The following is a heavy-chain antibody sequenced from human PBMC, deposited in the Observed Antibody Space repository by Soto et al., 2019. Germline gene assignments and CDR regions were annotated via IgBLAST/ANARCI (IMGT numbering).Heavy chain of an antibody. CDR3: ARKHSGLDY. Sequence: VQLVESGGGLVQPGGSLRLSCAVSGFSFSNFWMSWVRQAPGEGLEWVATIKEDGSQESYVDSVKGRFTISRDNPKNSLYLQMNSLRAEDTAVYYCARKHSGLDYWGQGTLVTVSS. CDR2: IKEDGSQE. J-gene: IGHJ4*02. CDR1: GFSFSNFW. D-gene: IGHD5-12*01. V-gene: IGHV3-7*01.